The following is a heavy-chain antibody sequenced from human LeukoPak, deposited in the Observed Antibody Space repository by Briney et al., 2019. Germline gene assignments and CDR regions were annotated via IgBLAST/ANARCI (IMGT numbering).Heavy chain of an antibody. Sequence: GGSLRLSCAASGFTFSNYAMRWFRQAPGKGLEWVSSISANGAGTYYADSVKGRFTISRDNSKNTVYLQMNSLRAEDTAVYYCAKDSGNSGWYVDNWGQGTLVTVSS. CDR3: AKDSGNSGWYVDN. CDR2: ISANGAGT. J-gene: IGHJ4*02. V-gene: IGHV3-23*01. CDR1: GFTFSNYA. D-gene: IGHD6-19*01.